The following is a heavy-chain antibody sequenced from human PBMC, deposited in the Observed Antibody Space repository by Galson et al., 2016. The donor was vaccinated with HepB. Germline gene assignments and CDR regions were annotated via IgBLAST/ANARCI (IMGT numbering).Heavy chain of an antibody. CDR3: AKSVYHYDTAGAGGFDP. CDR2: IIPVFDTA. J-gene: IGHJ5*02. Sequence: SVKVSCKASGGTFSSYAISWVRQAPGQGLEWMGGIIPVFDTANYAQKFQNRVTIIADESTSTAYMELSSLRLEDTAVYYCAKSVYHYDTAGAGGFDPWGQGTLVTVSS. CDR1: GGTFSSYA. V-gene: IGHV1-69*13. D-gene: IGHD3-22*01.